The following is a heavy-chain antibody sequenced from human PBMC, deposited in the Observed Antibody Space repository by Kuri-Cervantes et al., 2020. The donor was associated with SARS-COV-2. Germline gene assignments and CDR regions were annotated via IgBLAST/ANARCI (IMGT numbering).Heavy chain of an antibody. CDR1: GGTFSSYA. Sequence: SVKVSCKASGGTFSSYAISWVRQAPGQGLEWMGGIIPIFGTANYAQKFQGRVTITADESTSTAYMELSSLRSEDTAVYYCARDNYYYDSSMTNWFDPWGLGTLVTVSS. CDR2: IIPIFGTA. D-gene: IGHD3-22*01. CDR3: ARDNYYYDSSMTNWFDP. J-gene: IGHJ5*02. V-gene: IGHV1-69*13.